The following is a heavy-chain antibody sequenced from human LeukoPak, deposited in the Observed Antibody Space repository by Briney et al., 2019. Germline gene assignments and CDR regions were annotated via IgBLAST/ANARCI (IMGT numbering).Heavy chain of an antibody. Sequence: SQTLSLTCTVSGGSISSGNVYWNWIRQPAGKGLEWIGRIYTSGSTNYNPSLKSRVTISVDTSKNQFSLKLSSVTAADTAVYYCARIKYSSRVLDAFDIWGQGTMVTVSS. CDR3: ARIKYSSRVLDAFDI. J-gene: IGHJ3*02. D-gene: IGHD6-19*01. CDR1: GGSISSGNVY. V-gene: IGHV4-61*02. CDR2: IYTSGST.